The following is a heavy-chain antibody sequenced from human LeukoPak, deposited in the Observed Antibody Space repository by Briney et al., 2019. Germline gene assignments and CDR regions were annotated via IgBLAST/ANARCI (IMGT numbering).Heavy chain of an antibody. J-gene: IGHJ4*02. Sequence: PPQTLSLTCTVSGGSISSGGYYWSWIRQPPGKGLEWIGYIYHSGSTYYNPSLKSRVTISVDRSKNQFSLKLSSVTAADTAVYYCASSPAPRTRIVGAGPHYFDYWGQGTLVTVSS. CDR1: GGSISSGGYY. CDR3: ASSPAPRTRIVGAGPHYFDY. D-gene: IGHD1-26*01. CDR2: IYHSGST. V-gene: IGHV4-30-2*01.